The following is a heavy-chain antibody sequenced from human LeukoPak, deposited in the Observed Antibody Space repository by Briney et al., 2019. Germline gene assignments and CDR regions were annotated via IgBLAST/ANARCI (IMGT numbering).Heavy chain of an antibody. CDR1: RFTFSSHA. J-gene: IGHJ4*02. CDR2: IGGSGGST. CDR3: AKGGSSWYYFDY. V-gene: IGHV3-23*01. Sequence: PGGSLRLSCAASRFTFSSHAMSWVRQAPGKGLEWVSVIGGSGGSTYYADSVKGRFTISRDNSKNTLYLQMNSLRAEDTAVYYCAKGGSSWYYFDYWGQGTLVTVSS. D-gene: IGHD6-13*01.